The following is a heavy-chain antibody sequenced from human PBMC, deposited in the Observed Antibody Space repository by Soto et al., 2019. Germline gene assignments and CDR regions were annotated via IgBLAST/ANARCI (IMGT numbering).Heavy chain of an antibody. D-gene: IGHD6-19*01. CDR3: ATDFVSAVADLNYYGMDV. V-gene: IGHV1-24*01. J-gene: IGHJ6*02. CDR2: FDPEDGET. Sequence: ASVKVSCKVSGYTLTELSMHWVRQAPGKGLEWMGGFDPEDGETIYAQKFQGRVTMTEDTSTDTAYMELSSLRSEDTAVYYCATDFVSAVADLNYYGMDVWGQGTTVTVSS. CDR1: GYTLTELS.